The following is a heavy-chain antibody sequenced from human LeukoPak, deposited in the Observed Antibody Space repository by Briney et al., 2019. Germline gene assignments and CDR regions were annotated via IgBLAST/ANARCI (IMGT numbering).Heavy chain of an antibody. CDR3: ASGNDYFYHYYYMDV. Sequence: GGSLRLSCAASGFTVSSNYMSWVRQAPGKGLEWVSVIYSGGSTYYADSVKGRFTISRDNSKNTLYLQMNSLRAEDTAVYYCASGNDYFYHYYYMDVWGKGTTVTVSS. J-gene: IGHJ6*03. D-gene: IGHD2/OR15-2a*01. CDR2: IYSGGST. CDR1: GFTVSSNY. V-gene: IGHV3-53*01.